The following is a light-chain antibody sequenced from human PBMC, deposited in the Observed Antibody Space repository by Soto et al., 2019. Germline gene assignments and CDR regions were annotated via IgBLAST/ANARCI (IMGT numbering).Light chain of an antibody. V-gene: IGLV2-14*01. CDR2: EVS. CDR3: SSYTTSGTPV. J-gene: IGLJ3*02. CDR1: SSDVGGYNY. Sequence: QSALTQPASVSGSPGHSITISCTGTSSDVGGYNYLSWYQQHPGKAPKVMIYEVSNRPSGVSNRFSGSKSGNTASLTISGLQAEDEADYFCSSYTTSGTPVFGGGTKLTVL.